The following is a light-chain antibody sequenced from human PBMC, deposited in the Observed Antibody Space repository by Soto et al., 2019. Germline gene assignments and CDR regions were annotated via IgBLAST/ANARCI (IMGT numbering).Light chain of an antibody. J-gene: IGKJ1*01. CDR3: KQYYSTPPT. CDR2: WAS. Sequence: DIVMTQSPDSLAVSLGERATINCKSSQSVLYSSNNKNYLAWYQQKPGQPPKLLIYWASTRESGVPDRFSGSGSGTDFTLTISSLQAEDVAVYYCKQYYSTPPTFGRGTKVEIK. CDR1: QSVLYSSNNKNY. V-gene: IGKV4-1*01.